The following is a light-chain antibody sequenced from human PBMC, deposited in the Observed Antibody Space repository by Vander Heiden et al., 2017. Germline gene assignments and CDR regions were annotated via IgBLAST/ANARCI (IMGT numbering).Light chain of an antibody. V-gene: IGKV2-28*01. CDR3: MQALPPST. J-gene: IGKJ4*01. CDR1: QSLLHSNGNSY. CDR2: LGS. Sequence: DIVMTQSPLSLPVTPGEPAFISCRSSQSLLHSNGNSYLDWYMQKPGQSPQLLIYLGSNRASGVPDRFSGSGSGTDFTLKISRVEAEDVGVYYCMQALPPSTFGGGTKVEIK.